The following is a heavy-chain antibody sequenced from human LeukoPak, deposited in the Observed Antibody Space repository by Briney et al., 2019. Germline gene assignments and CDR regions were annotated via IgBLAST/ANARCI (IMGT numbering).Heavy chain of an antibody. V-gene: IGHV3-30*18. D-gene: IGHD3-22*01. CDR3: AKLRYYYDSSGYYPFDY. J-gene: IGHJ4*02. CDR2: ISYDGSNK. Sequence: GRSRRLSCAASGFTFRSYCTHWVSPPPGKGLEWVAVISYDGSNKYYADSVKGRFTISRDNSKNTLYLEMNSLRAEDTAVYYCAKLRYYYDSSGYYPFDYWGQGTLVTVSS. CDR1: GFTFRSYC.